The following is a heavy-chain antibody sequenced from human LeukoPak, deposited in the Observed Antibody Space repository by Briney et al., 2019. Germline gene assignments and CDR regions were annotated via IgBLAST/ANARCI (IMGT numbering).Heavy chain of an antibody. V-gene: IGHV3-11*01. J-gene: IGHJ4*02. Sequence: GGSLRLSCAASGLTFSDYYMSWIRQAPGKGLEWVSYISSSGSTIYYADSVKGRFTISRDNAKHSLYLQMNSLRAEDTAVYYCARYHYDSSGQYYFDYWGQGTLVTVSS. CDR1: GLTFSDYY. D-gene: IGHD3-22*01. CDR2: ISSSGSTI. CDR3: ARYHYDSSGQYYFDY.